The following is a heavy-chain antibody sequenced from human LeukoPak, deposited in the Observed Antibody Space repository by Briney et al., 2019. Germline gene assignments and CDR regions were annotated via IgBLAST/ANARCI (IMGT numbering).Heavy chain of an antibody. Sequence: ASVKVSCKTSGYTFTDYYIHWLRQAPGQGLGWLGWINPKTGGTSYGEKFQGRVTLTRDPSITTAHMELRGLRSDDSAFYYCVIDEWELQDYWGQGTRVIV. CDR2: INPKTGGT. CDR1: GYTFTDYY. D-gene: IGHD1-26*01. J-gene: IGHJ4*02. CDR3: VIDEWELQDY. V-gene: IGHV1-2*02.